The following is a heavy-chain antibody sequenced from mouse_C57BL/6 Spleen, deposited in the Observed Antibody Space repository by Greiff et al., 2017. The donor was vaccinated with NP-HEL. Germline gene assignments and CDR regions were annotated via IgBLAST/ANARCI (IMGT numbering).Heavy chain of an antibody. CDR1: GYTFTSYG. Sequence: QVQLQQSGAELARPGASVKLSCKASGYTFTSYGISWVKQRTGQGLEWIGEIYHRSGNTYYNEKFKGKATLTADKSSSTAYMELRSLTSEDSAVYDSARSDYRGYYDYWGQGTTLTVSS. J-gene: IGHJ2*01. V-gene: IGHV1-81*01. D-gene: IGHD2-4*01. CDR3: ARSDYRGYYDY. CDR2: IYHRSGNT.